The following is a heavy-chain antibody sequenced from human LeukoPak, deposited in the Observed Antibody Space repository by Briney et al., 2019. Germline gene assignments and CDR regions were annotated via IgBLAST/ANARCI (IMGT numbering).Heavy chain of an antibody. J-gene: IGHJ3*02. Sequence: ASVKVSCKASGYTFTGYYMHWVRQAPGQGLEWMGWINPNSGGTNYAQKFQGWVTMTRDTSISTAYMELSRLRSDDTAVYYCARAGHFATYYEFWSGYSAFDIWGQGAMVTVSS. D-gene: IGHD3-3*01. V-gene: IGHV1-2*04. CDR3: ARAGHFATYYEFWSGYSAFDI. CDR2: INPNSGGT. CDR1: GYTFTGYY.